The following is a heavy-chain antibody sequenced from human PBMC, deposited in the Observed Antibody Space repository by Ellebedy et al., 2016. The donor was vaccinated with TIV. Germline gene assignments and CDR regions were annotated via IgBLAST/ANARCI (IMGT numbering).Heavy chain of an antibody. D-gene: IGHD6-19*01. Sequence: SETLSLTYAVYGGSFSYYYWSWIRQPPGKGLEWIGEINHSGSTNYNPSLKSRVTISVDTSKNQFSLKLSSVTAADTAVYYCASMTSGAVDYFDYWGQGTLVTVSS. V-gene: IGHV4-34*01. J-gene: IGHJ4*02. CDR1: GGSFSYYY. CDR3: ASMTSGAVDYFDY. CDR2: INHSGST.